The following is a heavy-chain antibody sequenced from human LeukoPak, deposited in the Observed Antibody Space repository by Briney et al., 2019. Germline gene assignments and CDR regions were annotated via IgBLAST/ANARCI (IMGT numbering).Heavy chain of an antibody. Sequence: SETLSLTCTVSGGSISSYYWSWIRQPPGKGLEWIGYIYYSGSTNYNPSLKSRVTISVDTSKNQFSLKLSSVTAADTAVYYCARGSPESMVRGVIITHYFDYWGQGTLVTVSS. V-gene: IGHV4-59*12. CDR2: IYYSGST. D-gene: IGHD3-10*01. CDR1: GGSISSYY. CDR3: ARGSPESMVRGVIITHYFDY. J-gene: IGHJ4*02.